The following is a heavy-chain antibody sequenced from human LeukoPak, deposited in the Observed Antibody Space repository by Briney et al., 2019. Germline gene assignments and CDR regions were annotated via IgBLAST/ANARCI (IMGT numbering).Heavy chain of an antibody. D-gene: IGHD1-26*01. Sequence: PSETLSLTCTVSGGSISSGTYYWRWIRQPAGKGLEWIGRIYTSGSTNYNPSLKSRVTISADKSKNQVSLKLTSVTAADTAVYYCARLSVIVGSTLEYYYYYMDVWGQGTTVTVSS. CDR3: ARLSVIVGSTLEYYYYYMDV. CDR2: IYTSGST. J-gene: IGHJ6*03. CDR1: GGSISSGTYY. V-gene: IGHV4-61*02.